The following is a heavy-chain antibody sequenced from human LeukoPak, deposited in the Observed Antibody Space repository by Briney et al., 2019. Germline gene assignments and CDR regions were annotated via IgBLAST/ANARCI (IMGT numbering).Heavy chain of an antibody. Sequence: ASVRVSCKXSGYTFTGYYMHWVPQAPGQGLEWMGRINPNSGGTNYAQKFQGRVTMTRDTSISTAYMELSRLRSDDTAVYYCASVKDLDYFDYWGQGTLVTVSS. CDR1: GYTFTGYY. CDR3: ASVKDLDYFDY. J-gene: IGHJ4*02. V-gene: IGHV1-2*06. CDR2: INPNSGGT.